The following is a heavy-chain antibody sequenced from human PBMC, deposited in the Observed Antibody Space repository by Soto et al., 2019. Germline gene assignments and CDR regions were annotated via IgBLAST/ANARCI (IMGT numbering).Heavy chain of an antibody. CDR2: IIPIFGTA. V-gene: IGHV1-69*01. D-gene: IGHD4-17*01. CDR3: ARVYRSTVVIPGAFDI. CDR1: GGTFSSYA. Sequence: QVQLVQSGAEVKKPGSSVKVSCKASGGTFSSYAISWVRQAPGQGLEWMGEIIPIFGTANYAQKFQGRVTITADESTSTAYMELSSLRSEDTAVYYCARVYRSTVVIPGAFDIWGQGTMVTVSS. J-gene: IGHJ3*02.